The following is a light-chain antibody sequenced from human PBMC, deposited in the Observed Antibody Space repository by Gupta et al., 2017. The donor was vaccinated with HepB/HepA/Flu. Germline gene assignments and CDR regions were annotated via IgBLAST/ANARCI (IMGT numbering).Light chain of an antibody. CDR3: MQGLQSPRT. Sequence: DIMMTQSPLSLPVIPGESASISCRSSQSLLRNGNNFLDWYVQKPGQSPQLLIYLGSNRASGVPDRFSGSESGTDFTLKINRVEAGDVGIYFCMQGLQSPRTFGQGTRLDI. CDR2: LGS. CDR1: QSLLRNGNNF. V-gene: IGKV2-28*01. J-gene: IGKJ5*01.